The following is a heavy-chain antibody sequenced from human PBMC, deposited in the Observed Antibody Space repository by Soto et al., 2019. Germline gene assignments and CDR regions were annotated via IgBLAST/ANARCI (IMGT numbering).Heavy chain of an antibody. CDR2: IYYSGST. D-gene: IGHD2-21*01. CDR1: GGSISSGDYY. Sequence: TLSLTCTVSGGSISSGDYYWSWIRQPPGKGLEWIGYIYYSGSTYYNPSLKSRVTISVDTSKNQFSLKLSSVTAADTAVYYCARNRGDYSTSGNWFDPWGQGTLVTVSS. J-gene: IGHJ5*02. V-gene: IGHV4-30-4*01. CDR3: ARNRGDYSTSGNWFDP.